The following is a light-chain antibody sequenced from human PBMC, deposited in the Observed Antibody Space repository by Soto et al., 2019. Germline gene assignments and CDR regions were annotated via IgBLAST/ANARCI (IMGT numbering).Light chain of an antibody. J-gene: IGLJ1*01. CDR3: SSYTSSSTYV. V-gene: IGLV2-14*03. CDR2: DVS. Sequence: QSALTQPASVSGSPGHSITISCTGTISDVGGYNYVSWYQQHPGKAPKLMIFDVSNRPSGVSNRFSGSKSGYTASLTISGFQAEDEADYYCSSYTSSSTYVFGTGTKVTVL. CDR1: ISDVGGYNY.